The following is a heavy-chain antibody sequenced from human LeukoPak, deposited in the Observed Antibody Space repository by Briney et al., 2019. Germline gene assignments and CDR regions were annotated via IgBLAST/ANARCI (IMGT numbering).Heavy chain of an antibody. CDR1: GFTFSSYG. V-gene: IGHV3-30*02. Sequence: GGSLRLXCAASGFTFSSYGMHWVRQAPGKGLEWVAFIRYDGSNKYYADSVKGRFTISRDNSKNTLYLQMNSLRAEGTAVYYCAKGPEYDILTGYYVDYWGQGTLVTVSS. D-gene: IGHD3-9*01. CDR3: AKGPEYDILTGYYVDY. J-gene: IGHJ4*02. CDR2: IRYDGSNK.